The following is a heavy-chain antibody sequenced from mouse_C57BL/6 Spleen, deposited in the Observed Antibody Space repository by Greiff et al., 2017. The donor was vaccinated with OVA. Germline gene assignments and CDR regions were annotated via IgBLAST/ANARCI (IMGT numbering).Heavy chain of an antibody. CDR3: AHYGSSYGFAY. CDR2: INPGSGGP. J-gene: IGHJ3*01. CDR1: GYAFTNYL. V-gene: IGHV1-54*01. Sequence: VQLQESGAELVRPGTSVKVSCKASGYAFTNYLIEWVKQRPGPGLEWIGVINPGSGGPNYNEKFKGKATLTADKSSSTAYMQLSSLTSEDSAVYFCAHYGSSYGFAYWGQGTLVTVSA. D-gene: IGHD1-1*01.